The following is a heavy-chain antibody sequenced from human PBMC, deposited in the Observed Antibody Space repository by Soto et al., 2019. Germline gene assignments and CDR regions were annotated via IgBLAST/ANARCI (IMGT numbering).Heavy chain of an antibody. CDR3: ASLRLLEWFNDHMDV. Sequence: PSETLSLTCDVSGELYGPYFWAWIRQSPGKGLEWIGEVSHMGVSNYNPALKNRVTISVDTPKKQFSLRLTSVTAADTAVYYCASLRLLEWFNDHMDVWGQGTTVTVSS. V-gene: IGHV4-34*01. J-gene: IGHJ6*02. CDR1: GELYGPYF. CDR2: VSHMGVS. D-gene: IGHD3-3*01.